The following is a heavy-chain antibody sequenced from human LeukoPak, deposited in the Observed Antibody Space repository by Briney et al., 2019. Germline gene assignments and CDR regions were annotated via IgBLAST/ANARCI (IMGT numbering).Heavy chain of an antibody. CDR1: GGSISSVGYY. CDR2: IYYSGST. D-gene: IGHD3-10*01. V-gene: IGHV4-31*03. J-gene: IGHJ4*02. Sequence: SQTLSLTCTVSGGSISSVGYYWSWIRQHPGKGLEWIGYIYYSGSTYYNPSLKSRVTISVNTSKNQFSLKLSSVTAADTAVYYCAREGSSRAFDYWGQGTLVTVSS. CDR3: AREGSSRAFDY.